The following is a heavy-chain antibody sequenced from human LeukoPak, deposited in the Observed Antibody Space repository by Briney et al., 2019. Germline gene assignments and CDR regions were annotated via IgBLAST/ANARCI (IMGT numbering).Heavy chain of an antibody. CDR3: AKDRSLAGDYTPLDY. J-gene: IGHJ4*02. V-gene: IGHV3-9*01. CDR1: GFTFDDYA. D-gene: IGHD4-17*01. Sequence: GGSLRLSCAAYGFTFDDYAMHWVRQAPGKGLEWVSGISWNSGSIGYADSVKGRFTISRDNAKNSLYLHMNSLRAEDTALYYCAKDRSLAGDYTPLDYWGQGTLVTVSS. CDR2: ISWNSGSI.